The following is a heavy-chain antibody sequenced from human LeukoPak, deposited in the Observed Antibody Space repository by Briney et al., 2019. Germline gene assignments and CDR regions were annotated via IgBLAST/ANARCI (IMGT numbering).Heavy chain of an antibody. CDR2: IYYSGST. V-gene: IGHV4-31*03. J-gene: IGHJ4*02. CDR1: GGSISSGGYY. D-gene: IGHD3-10*01. CDR3: ARAFGGLLWFGEFYFDY. Sequence: SETLSLTCTVSGGSISSGGYYWSWIRQHPGKGLEWIGYIYYSGSTYYNPSLKSRVTISVDTSKNQFSLKLSSVTAADTAVYYCARAFGGLLWFGEFYFDYWGQGTLVTVSS.